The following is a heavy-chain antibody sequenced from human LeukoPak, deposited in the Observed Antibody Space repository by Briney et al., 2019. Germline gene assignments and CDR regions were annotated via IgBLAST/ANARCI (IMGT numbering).Heavy chain of an antibody. D-gene: IGHD7-27*01. V-gene: IGHV3-23*01. CDR2: ISGSGHST. CDR1: GFTFSNCA. CDR3: AKDRGTGEEFDY. Sequence: GGSLRLSCAASGFTFSNCAMNWVRQAPGKGLERVSGISGSGHSTYYADSVKGRFTISRDKAKNTLYLQMSSLRAEDTALYYCAKDRGTGEEFDYWGQGTLVTVSS. J-gene: IGHJ4*02.